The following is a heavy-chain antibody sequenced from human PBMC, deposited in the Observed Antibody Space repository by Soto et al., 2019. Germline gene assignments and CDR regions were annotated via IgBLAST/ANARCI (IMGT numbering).Heavy chain of an antibody. Sequence: SETLSLTCNVSGGSINSGDYYWSWIRQHPEKGLEWIGYINYRGSTFYNPSLKSRIIISVDTSKNQFSLSLSSVTAADTAVYYCARDAPGVAPYWGQGTLVTVSS. J-gene: IGHJ4*02. CDR3: ARDAPGVAPY. CDR2: INYRGST. D-gene: IGHD2-15*01. V-gene: IGHV4-31*03. CDR1: GGSINSGDYY.